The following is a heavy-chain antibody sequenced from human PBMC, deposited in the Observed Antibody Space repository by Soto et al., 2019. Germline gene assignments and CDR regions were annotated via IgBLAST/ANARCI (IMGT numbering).Heavy chain of an antibody. CDR2: ISAYNGNT. Sequence: GASVKVSCKASGYTFTSYGISWVRQAPGQGLEWMGWISAYNGNTNYAQKLQGRVTMTTDTSTSTAYMELRSLRSDDTAVYYCARDQNPTTMTSNWFDPWGQGTLVTVSS. D-gene: IGHD4-17*01. CDR3: ARDQNPTTMTSNWFDP. V-gene: IGHV1-18*01. J-gene: IGHJ5*02. CDR1: GYTFTSYG.